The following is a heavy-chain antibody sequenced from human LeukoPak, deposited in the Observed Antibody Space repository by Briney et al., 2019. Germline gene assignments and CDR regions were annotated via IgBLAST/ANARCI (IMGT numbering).Heavy chain of an antibody. J-gene: IGHJ6*02. CDR2: INPNSGGT. CDR1: GYTFTGYY. V-gene: IGHV1-2*02. D-gene: IGHD3-10*01. CDR3: ASTPMVRGVTKYSYYYGMDV. Sequence: ASVKVSCKASGYTFTGYYMHWVRQAPGQGLEWMGWINPNSGGTNYAQKFQGRVTMTRDTSISTAYMELSRLRSDDTAVYYCASTPMVRGVTKYSYYYGMDVWGQGTTVTVSS.